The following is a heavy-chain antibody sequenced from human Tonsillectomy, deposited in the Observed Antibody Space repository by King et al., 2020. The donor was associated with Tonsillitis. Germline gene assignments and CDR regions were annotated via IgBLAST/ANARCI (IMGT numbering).Heavy chain of an antibody. Sequence: VQLVESGGGLVKPGGSLRLSCAASGFTFSDYYMSWIRQAPGKGLEWVSYISSSGSTIYYADSVKGRFTIPRDNAKNSLYLQMNSLRAEDTAVYYCARDPAGYCSSTSCYLFDYWGQGTLVTVSS. D-gene: IGHD2-2*01. J-gene: IGHJ4*02. CDR3: ARDPAGYCSSTSCYLFDY. V-gene: IGHV3-11*01. CDR1: GFTFSDYY. CDR2: ISSSGSTI.